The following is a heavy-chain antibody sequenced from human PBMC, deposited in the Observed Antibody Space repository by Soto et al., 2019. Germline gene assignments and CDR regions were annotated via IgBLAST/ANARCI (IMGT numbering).Heavy chain of an antibody. J-gene: IGHJ5*02. CDR2: INHSGST. CDR1: GGSFIGYY. D-gene: IGHD1-26*01. V-gene: IGHV4-34*01. CDR3: ARGLLATRRLNWFDP. Sequence: SETLSLTCAVYGGSFIGYYWSWIRQPPGKGLEWIGEINHSGSTNYNPSLKSRVTISVDTSKNQFSLKLSSVTAAGTAVYYCARGLLATRRLNWFDPWGQGTLVTVSS.